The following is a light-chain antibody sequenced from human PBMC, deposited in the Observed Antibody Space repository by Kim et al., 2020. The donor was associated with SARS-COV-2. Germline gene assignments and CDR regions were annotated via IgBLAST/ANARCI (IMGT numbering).Light chain of an antibody. Sequence: EIVMTQSPATLSLSPGERATLSCRASQSVSSNLAWYHQKPGQAPRLLIYGASTRATGIPARFSGSGSGTEFTLTISNLQSEDFAVYYCEKYNKWPLTLGGGTKVDIK. V-gene: IGKV3-15*01. CDR3: EKYNKWPLT. J-gene: IGKJ4*01. CDR1: QSVSSN. CDR2: GAS.